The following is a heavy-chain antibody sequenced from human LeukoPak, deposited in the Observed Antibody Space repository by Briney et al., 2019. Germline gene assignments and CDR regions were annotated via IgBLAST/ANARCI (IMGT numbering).Heavy chain of an antibody. CDR2: VYSSGAT. J-gene: IGHJ4*02. D-gene: IGHD3-10*01. Sequence: PSETLSLTCTVSGASVTTYSWSCLSQHAGKGLEWIGRVYSSGATKYNPSLKSRSTISADTSKNQFSLKLPSGTAADTAGYYWARDHYGSGSYKADFDYWGQGSQVTVSS. CDR1: GASVTTYS. CDR3: ARDHYGSGSYKADFDY. V-gene: IGHV4-4*07.